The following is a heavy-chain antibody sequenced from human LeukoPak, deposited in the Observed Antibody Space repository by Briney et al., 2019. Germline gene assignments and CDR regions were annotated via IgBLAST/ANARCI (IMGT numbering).Heavy chain of an antibody. CDR2: IDWDDDK. CDR1: GFSLSTSGMC. D-gene: IGHD3-10*01. Sequence: SGPALVKPTQTLTLTCTFSGFSLSTSGMCESWIRQPPGKALEWLALIDWDDDKYYSTSLKTRLTISKDTSKNQVVPTMTNMDPVDTATYYCARIHYYGSGSYSRGYYYGMDVWGKGTTVTVSS. CDR3: ARIHYYGSGSYSRGYYYGMDV. J-gene: IGHJ6*04. V-gene: IGHV2-70*01.